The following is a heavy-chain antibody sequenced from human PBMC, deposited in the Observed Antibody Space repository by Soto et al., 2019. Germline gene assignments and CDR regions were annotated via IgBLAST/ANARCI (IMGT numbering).Heavy chain of an antibody. V-gene: IGHV1-3*01. D-gene: IGHD4-17*01. CDR2: INAGNGNT. Sequence: QVKLVQSGAEVKKPGASVKVSCKASGYTFTSYAMHWVRQAPGQRLEWMGWINAGNGNTKYSQKFQGRVTITRDTSASTPYMDLSSLRSEDTAVYYCARGYGGYFHWFDPWGQGTLVTVSS. J-gene: IGHJ5*02. CDR3: ARGYGGYFHWFDP. CDR1: GYTFTSYA.